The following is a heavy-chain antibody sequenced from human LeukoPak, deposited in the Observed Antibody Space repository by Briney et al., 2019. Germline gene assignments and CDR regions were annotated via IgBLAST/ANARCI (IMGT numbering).Heavy chain of an antibody. CDR2: INHSGST. V-gene: IGHV4-34*01. D-gene: IGHD1-26*01. CDR1: GGSFSGYY. CDR3: AKSGGYGLIDY. Sequence: PSETLSLTCAVYGGSFSGYYWSWIRQPPGKGLEWIGEINHSGSTNYNPSLKSRVTISVDTSKNQVSLKLNSVTAADSAMYYCAKSGGYGLIDYWGQGTLVTVSS. J-gene: IGHJ4*01.